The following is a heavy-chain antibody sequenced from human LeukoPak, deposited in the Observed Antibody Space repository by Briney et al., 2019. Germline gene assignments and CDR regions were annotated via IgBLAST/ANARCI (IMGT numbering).Heavy chain of an antibody. J-gene: IGHJ4*02. D-gene: IGHD6-19*01. Sequence: GGSLRLSCAASGFTFSDYYMSWIRQAPGKGLEWVSYMSRGGNTIYYADSVKGRFTISRDNDKSSLYLQMSTLRLEDTAVYYCARVRSGWYDAFDYWGQGSLVTVSS. CDR2: MSRGGNTI. CDR3: ARVRSGWYDAFDY. CDR1: GFTFSDYY. V-gene: IGHV3-11*01.